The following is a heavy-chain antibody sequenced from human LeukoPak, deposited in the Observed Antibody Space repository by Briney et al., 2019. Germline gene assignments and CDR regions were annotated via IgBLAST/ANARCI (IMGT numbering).Heavy chain of an antibody. J-gene: IGHJ5*02. V-gene: IGHV1-18*01. CDR1: GYTFTSYG. CDR2: ISAYNGNT. Sequence: ASVTVSCKASGYTFTSYGISWVRQAPGQGLEWTGWISAYNGNTNYAQKLQGRVTMTTDTSTSTAYMELRSLRSDDTAVYYCARGGQYGDYRSGFDPWGQGTLVTVSS. CDR3: ARGGQYGDYRSGFDP. D-gene: IGHD4-17*01.